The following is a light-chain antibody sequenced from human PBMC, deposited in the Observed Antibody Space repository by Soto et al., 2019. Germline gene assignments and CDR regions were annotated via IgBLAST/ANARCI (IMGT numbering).Light chain of an antibody. CDR1: QSIDSW. J-gene: IGKJ4*02. CDR3: QQYHIYSST. V-gene: IGKV1-5*03. Sequence: DIHVTQSPSSLSASVGDRVTITCRASQSIDSWLAWYQQRPGKPPNLLIYKASTLASGVPSRFSGSGSGTEFTLTINSLQPDDFATYYCQQYHIYSSTFGEGTKVDIK. CDR2: KAS.